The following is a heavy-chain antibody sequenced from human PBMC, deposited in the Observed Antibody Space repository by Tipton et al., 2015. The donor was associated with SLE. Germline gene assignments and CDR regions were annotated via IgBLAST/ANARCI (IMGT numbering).Heavy chain of an antibody. CDR2: IYYSGST. Sequence: TLSLTCTVSGGSISGYYWSWIRQHPGKGLEWIGYIYYSGSTYYNPSLKSRVTISVDTSKNQFSLKLSSVTAADTAVYYCAREGLVVPNYFDYWGQGTLVTVSS. J-gene: IGHJ4*02. D-gene: IGHD2-8*02. V-gene: IGHV4-31*03. CDR1: GGSISGYY. CDR3: AREGLVVPNYFDY.